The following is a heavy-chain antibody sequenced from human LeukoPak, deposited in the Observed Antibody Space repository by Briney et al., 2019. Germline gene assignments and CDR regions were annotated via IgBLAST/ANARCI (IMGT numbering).Heavy chain of an antibody. D-gene: IGHD6-19*01. J-gene: IGHJ5*02. CDR2: INPSGGST. CDR1: GYTFTSYY. V-gene: IGHV1-46*01. CDR3: ARTEGAVAGYNNWFDP. Sequence: ASVKVSCKASGYTFTSYYMHWVRQAPGQGLEWMGIINPSGGSTSYAQKFQGRVTMTRDTSTSTVYMELSSLRSEDTAVYYCARTEGAVAGYNNWFDPWGQGTLVTVSS.